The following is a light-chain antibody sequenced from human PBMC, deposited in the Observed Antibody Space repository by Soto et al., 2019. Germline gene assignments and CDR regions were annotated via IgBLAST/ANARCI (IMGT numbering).Light chain of an antibody. CDR1: QSVSSN. V-gene: IGKV3-11*01. CDR3: QQRTGWPIT. Sequence: EVVLTQSPATLSLSPGERATLSCRASQSVSSNLAWYQQRPGQAPRLLIHGASNRATGIPTRFSGSGSGTDFTLTIRSLEAEDSAVYYCQQRTGWPITFGQGTRLEIK. J-gene: IGKJ5*01. CDR2: GAS.